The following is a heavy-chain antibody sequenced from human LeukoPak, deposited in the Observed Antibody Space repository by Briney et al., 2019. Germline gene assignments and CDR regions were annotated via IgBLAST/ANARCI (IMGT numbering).Heavy chain of an antibody. J-gene: IGHJ6*02. CDR2: IYSGGST. CDR3: ARGGSSGWYYYYGMDV. CDR1: GFTVSSNY. Sequence: GGSLRLSCAASGFTVSSNYMSWVRQAPGKGLEWVSVIYSGGSTYYADSVKGRFTISRDNSKNTLYLQMNSLRAEDTAVYYCARGGSSGWYYYYGMDVWGQGTTVTVSS. V-gene: IGHV3-53*01. D-gene: IGHD6-19*01.